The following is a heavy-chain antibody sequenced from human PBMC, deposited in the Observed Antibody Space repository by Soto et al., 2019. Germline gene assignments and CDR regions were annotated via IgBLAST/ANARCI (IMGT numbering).Heavy chain of an antibody. J-gene: IGHJ6*02. V-gene: IGHV5-10-1*01. Sequence: GESLKISCKGSGYSFSSSWISWVRQMSGKGLEGIGRIDTSDSYTNYNPSFQGHITISTNKSISTAYLQWSSQKASDTAIYYCASQIVVYGMDVWGQGTTVTVSS. CDR2: IDTSDSYT. D-gene: IGHD2-15*01. CDR3: ASQIVVYGMDV. CDR1: GYSFSSSW.